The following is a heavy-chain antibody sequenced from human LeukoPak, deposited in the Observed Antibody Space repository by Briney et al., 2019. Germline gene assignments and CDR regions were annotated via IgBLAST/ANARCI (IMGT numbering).Heavy chain of an antibody. J-gene: IGHJ4*02. Sequence: GASVKVSCKASGYTFTSYGISWVRQAPGQGLEWMGWISAYNGNTNYAQKLQGRVTMTTDTPTSTAYMELRSLRSDDTAVYYCARTGGFGVVTMYYFDYWGQGTLVTVSS. CDR3: ARTGGFGVVTMYYFDY. D-gene: IGHD3-3*01. V-gene: IGHV1-18*01. CDR2: ISAYNGNT. CDR1: GYTFTSYG.